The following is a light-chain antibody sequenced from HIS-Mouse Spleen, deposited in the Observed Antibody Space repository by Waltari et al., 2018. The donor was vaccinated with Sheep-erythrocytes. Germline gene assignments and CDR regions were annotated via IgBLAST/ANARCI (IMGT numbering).Light chain of an antibody. CDR2: KDS. CDR3: QSADSSGTYPV. Sequence: SYELTQPPSVSVSPGQTARITCSGDALPKQYAYWYQQKPGQAPVLGIYKDSERPSGIPERFSGSMSGTTVTLTISGVQAEDEADYYCQSADSSGTYPVFGGGTKLTVL. V-gene: IGLV3-25*03. CDR1: ALPKQY. J-gene: IGLJ2*01.